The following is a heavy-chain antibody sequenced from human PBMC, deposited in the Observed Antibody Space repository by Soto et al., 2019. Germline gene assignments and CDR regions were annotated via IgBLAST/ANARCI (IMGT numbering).Heavy chain of an antibody. D-gene: IGHD2-15*01. CDR3: AHRPGYCSGGSCYYYYYGMDV. V-gene: IGHV2-5*01. Sequence: SGPTLVNPTQTLTLTCTFSGFSLSTSGVGXGWIRQPPGKALEWLALIYWNDDKRYSPSLKSRLTITKDTSKNQVVLTMTNMDPVDTATYYCAHRPGYCSGGSCYYYYYGMDVWGQGTTVTVSS. J-gene: IGHJ6*02. CDR1: GFSLSTSGVG. CDR2: IYWNDDK.